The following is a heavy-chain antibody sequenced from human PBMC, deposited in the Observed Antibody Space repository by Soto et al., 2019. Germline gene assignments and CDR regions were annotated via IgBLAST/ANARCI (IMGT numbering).Heavy chain of an antibody. CDR1: GFPLSTNG. Sequence: EVQLLESGGGLVQPGGSLRLSCAASGFPLSTNGMTWFRQAPGKGLEWVSAITGTGGNTYYVDSVKGRFTSSRDNSKNMLYLQVNSLRVEDTAVYYCARIRGYWYGLDVWGQGTTVTVSS. J-gene: IGHJ6*02. CDR2: ITGTGGNT. V-gene: IGHV3-23*01. CDR3: ARIRGYWYGLDV.